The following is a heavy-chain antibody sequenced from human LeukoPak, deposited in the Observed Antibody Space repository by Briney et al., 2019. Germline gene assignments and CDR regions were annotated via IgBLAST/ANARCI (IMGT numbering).Heavy chain of an antibody. Sequence: SETLSLTCTVSGGSISSYYWSWIRQPPGKGLEWIGYIYYSGSTNYNPSLKSRVTISVDTSKNQFSLKLSSVTAADTAVYYCARGGRGSYFRTHNFDYWGQGTLVTVSS. CDR1: GGSISSYY. J-gene: IGHJ4*02. CDR2: IYYSGST. V-gene: IGHV4-59*12. D-gene: IGHD1-26*01. CDR3: ARGGRGSYFRTHNFDY.